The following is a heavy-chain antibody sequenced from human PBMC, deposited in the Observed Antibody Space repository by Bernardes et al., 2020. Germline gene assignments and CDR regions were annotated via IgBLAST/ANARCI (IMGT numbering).Heavy chain of an antibody. V-gene: IGHV4-59*01. D-gene: IGHD2-2*02. CDR3: ARGYCSGNYCYTHPFDS. Sequence: ETLSLTCAVSGGSISPYYWSWIRQSPGKGLEWIGYIYYSGNTHYNPSLKSRVTISVDTSKNQFSLKLSSVTAADTAVYYCARGYCSGNYCYTHPFDSWGQGTLVTVSS. J-gene: IGHJ4*02. CDR1: GGSISPYY. CDR2: IYYSGNT.